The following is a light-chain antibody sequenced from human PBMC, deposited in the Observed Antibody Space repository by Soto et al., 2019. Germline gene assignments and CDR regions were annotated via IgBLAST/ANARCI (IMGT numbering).Light chain of an antibody. CDR3: TSYTSSSTYV. Sequence: QSALTQPASVSGSPGQSITISCTGTSSDVGGYNYVSWYQKHPGKAPKLMIYDVNNRPSGVSNRFSGSKSGNTASLTISGLQAEDEADYYCTSYTSSSTYVCGTGTKLTVL. J-gene: IGLJ1*01. CDR1: SSDVGGYNY. V-gene: IGLV2-14*01. CDR2: DVN.